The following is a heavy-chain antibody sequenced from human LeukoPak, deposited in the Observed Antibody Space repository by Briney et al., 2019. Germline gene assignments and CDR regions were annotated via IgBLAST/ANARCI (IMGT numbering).Heavy chain of an antibody. J-gene: IGHJ4*02. D-gene: IGHD4-17*01. CDR3: ARNNDGDWYYFDY. CDR1: GFTFSSYW. V-gene: IGHV3-7*01. CDR2: INQDGSEK. Sequence: PGGSLRLSCAASGFTFSSYWMSWVRQAPGKGLEWVANINQDGSEKYYVDSVKGRFTISRDNAKNSLYLQMNSLRAEDTAVYYCARNNDGDWYYFDYWGQGNLVTVSS.